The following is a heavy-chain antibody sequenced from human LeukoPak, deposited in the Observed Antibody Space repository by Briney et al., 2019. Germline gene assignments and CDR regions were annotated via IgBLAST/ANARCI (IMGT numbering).Heavy chain of an antibody. CDR2: INSDGSSI. J-gene: IGHJ4*02. CDR1: GFTLGGYG. CDR3: TRGASGYGNFDY. V-gene: IGHV3-74*01. Sequence: GGSLRLSCAASGFTLGGYGMHWVRQGPGKGLVWVSRINSDGSSINYADSVKGRFSISRDNAKNTLYLQMNSLRAEDTAVYYCTRGASGYGNFDYWGQGTLVTVSS. D-gene: IGHD5-12*01.